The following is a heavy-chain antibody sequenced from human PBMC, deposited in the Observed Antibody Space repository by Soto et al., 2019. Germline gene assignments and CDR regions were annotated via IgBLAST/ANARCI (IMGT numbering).Heavy chain of an antibody. CDR3: ARMSYFYDKWYFDL. CDR2: VYYSGSR. Sequence: PSETLSLTCTVSGGSVSSGSYYWSWIRQTPGKGLEWIGYVYYSGSRDYIPSLKSRLSMSIDKSQNQFTLKLNSVTAADTATYYCARMSYFYDKWYFDLWGRGTLVTVSS. CDR1: GGSVSSGSYY. D-gene: IGHD3-22*01. V-gene: IGHV4-30-4*01. J-gene: IGHJ2*01.